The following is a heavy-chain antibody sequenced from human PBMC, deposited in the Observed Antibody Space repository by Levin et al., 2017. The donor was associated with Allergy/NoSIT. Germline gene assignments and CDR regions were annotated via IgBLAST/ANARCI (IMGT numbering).Heavy chain of an antibody. D-gene: IGHD6-13*01. V-gene: IGHV3-33*01. CDR2: IWYDGSNK. Sequence: GGSLRLSCAASGFTFSSYGMHWVRQAPGKGLEWVAVIWYDGSNKYYADSVKGRFTISRDNSKNTLYLQMNSLRAEDTAVYYCARDQSPIAAAGTGYYYGMDVWGQGTTVTVSS. J-gene: IGHJ6*02. CDR1: GFTFSSYG. CDR3: ARDQSPIAAAGTGYYYGMDV.